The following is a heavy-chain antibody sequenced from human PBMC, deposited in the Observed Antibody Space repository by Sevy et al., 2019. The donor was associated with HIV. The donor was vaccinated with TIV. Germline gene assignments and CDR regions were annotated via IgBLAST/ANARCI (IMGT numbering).Heavy chain of an antibody. CDR3: ARGGYYYDNAAYYALDS. J-gene: IGHJ4*02. V-gene: IGHV3-33*01. CDR2: IWSDGAYQ. Sequence: GGSLRLSCVASQFNFDTYAMHWVRQAPGKGMEWVAIIWSDGAYQYHGDSVKGRFTISRDNSKNTLYLQMDNVRVEDTAVYYCARGGYYYDNAAYYALDSWGQGTLVTVSS. D-gene: IGHD3-22*01. CDR1: QFNFDTYA.